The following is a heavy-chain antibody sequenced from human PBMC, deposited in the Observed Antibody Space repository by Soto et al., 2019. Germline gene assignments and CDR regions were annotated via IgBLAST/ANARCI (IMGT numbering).Heavy chain of an antibody. J-gene: IGHJ6*02. CDR3: ATDFCSSTSCQGEYYYYGMDV. V-gene: IGHV1-24*01. CDR1: GYTLTELS. Sequence: GASVKVSCKVSGYTLTELSMHWVRQAPGKGXEWMGGFDPEDGETIYAQKFQGRVTMTEDTSTDTAYMELSSLRSEDTAVYYCATDFCSSTSCQGEYYYYGMDVWGQGPTVTVSS. D-gene: IGHD2-2*01. CDR2: FDPEDGET.